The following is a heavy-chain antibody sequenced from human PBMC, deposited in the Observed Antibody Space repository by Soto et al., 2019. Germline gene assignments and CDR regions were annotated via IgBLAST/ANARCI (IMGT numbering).Heavy chain of an antibody. CDR2: ISAYNGNT. V-gene: IGHV1-18*01. J-gene: IGHJ4*02. D-gene: IGHD3-10*01. Sequence: QVQLVQSGAEVKKPGASVKVSCKASGYTFTSYGICWVRQAPGQGLEWMGWISAYNGNTNYAQKLQGRVTLTTDTSTSTAYMELRSLRSDDTAVYYCARDHGSGKSLGRWEDYWGQGTLVTVSS. CDR1: GYTFTSYG. CDR3: ARDHGSGKSLGRWEDY.